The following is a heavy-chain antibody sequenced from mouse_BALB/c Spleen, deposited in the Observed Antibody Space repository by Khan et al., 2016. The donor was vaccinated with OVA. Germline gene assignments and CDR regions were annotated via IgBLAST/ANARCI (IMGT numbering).Heavy chain of an antibody. Sequence: VQLKQSGPELVKPGASVKMSCKASGYTFTRYVMHWVKQKPGQGLEWIGYINPYNDGTKYNEKFKGKATLTSDKSSSTAYMELSSLTSEDSAVYYCVRPGNRYERVFDYWGQGTTRTVSS. CDR3: VRPGNRYERVFDY. D-gene: IGHD2-14*01. CDR1: GYTFTRYV. V-gene: IGHV1S136*01. J-gene: IGHJ2*01. CDR2: INPYNDGT.